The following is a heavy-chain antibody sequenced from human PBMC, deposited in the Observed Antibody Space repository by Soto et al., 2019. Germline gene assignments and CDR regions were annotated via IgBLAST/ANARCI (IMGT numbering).Heavy chain of an antibody. V-gene: IGHV4-30-4*01. CDR2: IYYSGST. CDR1: GGSISSGDYY. J-gene: IGHJ6*02. Sequence: SETLSLTCTVSGGSISSGDYYWSWIRQPPGKGLEWIGYIYYSGSTYYNPSLKSRVTISVDTSKNQFSLKLSSVTAADTAVYYCARVRRFGELFYYYYGMDVWGQGTTVTVSS. D-gene: IGHD3-10*01. CDR3: ARVRRFGELFYYYYGMDV.